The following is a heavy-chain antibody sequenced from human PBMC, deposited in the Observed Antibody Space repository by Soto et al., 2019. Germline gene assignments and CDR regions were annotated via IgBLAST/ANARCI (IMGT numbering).Heavy chain of an antibody. J-gene: IGHJ6*03. D-gene: IGHD3-10*01. CDR3: ARGLRALVGVNYYYYMDV. V-gene: IGHV4-34*01. CDR1: GGSFSGYY. Sequence: SETLSLTCAVYGGSFSGYYWSWIRQPPGKGLEWIGEINHSGSTNYNPSLKSRVTISVDTSKNQLSLKLSSVTAADTAVYYCARGLRALVGVNYYYYMDVWGKGTTVTVSS. CDR2: INHSGST.